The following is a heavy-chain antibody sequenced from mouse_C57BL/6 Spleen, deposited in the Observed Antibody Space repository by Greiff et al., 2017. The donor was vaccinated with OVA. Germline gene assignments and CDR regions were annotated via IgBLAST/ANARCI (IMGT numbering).Heavy chain of an antibody. CDR3: AYDYDRRAWCAY. V-gene: IGHV1-58*01. CDR2: IYIGNGYT. J-gene: IGHJ3*01. CDR1: GYTFTSYG. D-gene: IGHD2-4*01. Sequence: VQLQQSGAELVRPGSSVKMSCKTSGYTFTSYGINWVKQRPGQGLEWIGYIYIGNGYTEYTEKFKGKATLTSDTYSSTAYMQLSSLTSEDSAIYVCAYDYDRRAWCAYWGQGTLVTVSA.